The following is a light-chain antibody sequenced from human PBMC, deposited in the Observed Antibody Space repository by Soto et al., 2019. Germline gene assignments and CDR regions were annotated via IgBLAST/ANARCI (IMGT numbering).Light chain of an antibody. Sequence: QSALTQPASVSGSPGQSITISCTGTISDVGGYNFVSWYQQYPGKAPKLMICDVSNRPSGVSNRFSGSKSGNTASLTISGLQAEDEADYYCSSFTGSNYVFGTGTKVTVL. CDR3: SSFTGSNYV. V-gene: IGLV2-14*03. J-gene: IGLJ1*01. CDR1: ISDVGGYNF. CDR2: DVS.